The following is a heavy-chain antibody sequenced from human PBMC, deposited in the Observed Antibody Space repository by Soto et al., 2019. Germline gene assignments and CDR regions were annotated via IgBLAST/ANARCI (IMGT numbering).Heavy chain of an antibody. CDR2: ISAYNGNK. Sequence: QVQLVQSGAEVKKPGASVKVSCKASGYTFTSYGISWVRQAPGQGLEWMGWISAYNGNKKYAQKLQGTVTMTTDTSTSTAYRELRRLSSDDTAVYYCARDSTPVDYWGQETLVTVSS. V-gene: IGHV1-18*01. CDR1: GYTFTSYG. J-gene: IGHJ4*02. CDR3: ARDSTPVDY.